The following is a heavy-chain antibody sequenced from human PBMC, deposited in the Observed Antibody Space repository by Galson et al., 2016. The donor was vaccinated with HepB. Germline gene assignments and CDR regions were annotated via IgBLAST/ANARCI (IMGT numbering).Heavy chain of an antibody. V-gene: IGHV3-74*01. D-gene: IGHD3-16*01. CDR2: IDSDGSRT. Sequence: SLRLSCAASGFTYSPYWMHWVRQAPGKGLLWVSRIDSDGSRTDYADSVKGRFTISRDDAKNTLYLQMHSLRDEDTAVYYCESSGLGGWFDPWGQGTRVIVSS. CDR3: ESSGLGGWFDP. J-gene: IGHJ5*02. CDR1: GFTYSPYW.